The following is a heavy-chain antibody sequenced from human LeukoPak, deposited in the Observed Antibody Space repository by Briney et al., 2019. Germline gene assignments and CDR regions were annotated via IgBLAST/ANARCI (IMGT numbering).Heavy chain of an antibody. D-gene: IGHD5-12*01. V-gene: IGHV4-39*02. CDR1: GGSISSSSYY. CDR3: ARDIGYSGYV. CDR2: IYYSGST. J-gene: IGHJ4*02. Sequence: PSETLSLTCTVSGGSISSSSYYWGWIRQPPGKGLEWIGSIYYSGSTYYNPSLKSRVTISVDTSKNQFSLKLSSVIAADTAVYYCARDIGYSGYVWGQGTLVTVSS.